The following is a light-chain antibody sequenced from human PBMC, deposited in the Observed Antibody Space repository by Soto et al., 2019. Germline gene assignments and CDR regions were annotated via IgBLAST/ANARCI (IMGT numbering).Light chain of an antibody. CDR2: SSD. Sequence: QAVVTQPPSASGTPGQRVTISCSGSLSNIGSNPVHWYQQLPGTAPKLLIYSSDQRPSGVPDRFSGSKSGTSASLAISGLQSDDEADYYCATWDGTLDSPVFGGGTQLTVL. CDR1: LSNIGSNP. J-gene: IGLJ2*01. CDR3: ATWDGTLDSPV. V-gene: IGLV1-44*01.